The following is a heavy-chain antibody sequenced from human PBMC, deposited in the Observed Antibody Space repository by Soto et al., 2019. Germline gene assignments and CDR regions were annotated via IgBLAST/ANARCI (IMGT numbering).Heavy chain of an antibody. CDR1: GFTFSSYA. CDR2: ISYDGSNK. CDR3: ARSIAAAAHYYYGMDF. J-gene: IGHJ6*02. Sequence: GGPLRLSCAASGFTFSSYAMHWVRQAPGKGLEWVAVISYDGSNKYYADSVKGRFTISRDNSKNTLYLQMNSLRAEDTAVYYCARSIAAAAHYYYGMDFWGQGTTVTVSS. V-gene: IGHV3-30-3*01. D-gene: IGHD6-13*01.